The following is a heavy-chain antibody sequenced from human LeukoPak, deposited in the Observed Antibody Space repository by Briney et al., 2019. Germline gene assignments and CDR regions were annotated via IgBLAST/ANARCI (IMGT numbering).Heavy chain of an antibody. V-gene: IGHV4-34*01. CDR1: GGSFSGYY. CDR3: ARHHGVKYYYDSSGYGY. D-gene: IGHD3-22*01. Sequence: PSETLSLTCAVYGGSFSGYYWSWIRQPPGKGLEWIGEINHSGSTNYNPSLKSRVTISVDTSKNQFSLKLSSVTAADTAVYYCARHHGVKYYYDSSGYGYWGQGTLVTVSS. CDR2: INHSGST. J-gene: IGHJ4*02.